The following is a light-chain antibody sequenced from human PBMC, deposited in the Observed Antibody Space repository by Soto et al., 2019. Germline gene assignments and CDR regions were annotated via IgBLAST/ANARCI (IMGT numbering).Light chain of an antibody. CDR2: KAS. J-gene: IGKJ4*01. V-gene: IGKV1-5*03. CDR1: QTISSW. Sequence: DIQMTQSPSTLSASVGYRFTITCRASQTISSWLAWYQQKPGKAPKLLIYKASTLKSGVPSRFSGSGSGTDFTLTISSLQPEDFATYYCQQSYSTLLTFGGGTKVDIK. CDR3: QQSYSTLLT.